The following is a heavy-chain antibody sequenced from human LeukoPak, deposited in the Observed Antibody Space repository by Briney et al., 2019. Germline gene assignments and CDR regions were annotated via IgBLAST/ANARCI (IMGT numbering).Heavy chain of an antibody. V-gene: IGHV1-58*01. D-gene: IGHD1-14*01. Sequence: VASVKVSCKVSGFTFTSSSVQWVRQARGQRLGWIGWIVVGSGNTNYAQKFQERVTITRDMSTSTAHMEVSSLRSEDTAVYYCAAVNEDEPTAGPFDYWGLGTLVTVSS. CDR1: GFTFTSSS. CDR2: IVVGSGNT. J-gene: IGHJ4*02. CDR3: AAVNEDEPTAGPFDY.